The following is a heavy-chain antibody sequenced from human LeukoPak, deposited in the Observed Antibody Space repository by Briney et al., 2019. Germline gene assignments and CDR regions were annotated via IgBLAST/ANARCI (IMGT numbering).Heavy chain of an antibody. CDR1: GYTFTSYD. D-gene: IGHD3-3*01. V-gene: IGHV1-8*01. Sequence: ASVKVSCKASGYTFTSYDINWVRQATGQGLEWMGWINPNSGNTGYAQKFQGRVTMTRNTSISTAYMELSSLRSEDTAVYYCATVKLLRFLEWLFDLAFDIWGQGTMVTVSS. J-gene: IGHJ3*02. CDR3: ATVKLLRFLEWLFDLAFDI. CDR2: INPNSGNT.